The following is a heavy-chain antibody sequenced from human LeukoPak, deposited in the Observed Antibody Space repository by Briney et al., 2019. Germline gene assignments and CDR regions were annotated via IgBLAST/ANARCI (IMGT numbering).Heavy chain of an antibody. CDR2: IKHDGSEK. Sequence: GGSLRLSCTASGIAFSNFSMTWVRQAPGKGLEWVANIKHDGSEKYYADSVRGRVTISRDNAKNSLLLQMSSLRVEDTAVYFCARHNWYHFDYWDQGTLVTVSS. D-gene: IGHD1-1*01. CDR3: ARHNWYHFDY. CDR1: GIAFSNFS. J-gene: IGHJ4*02. V-gene: IGHV3-7*01.